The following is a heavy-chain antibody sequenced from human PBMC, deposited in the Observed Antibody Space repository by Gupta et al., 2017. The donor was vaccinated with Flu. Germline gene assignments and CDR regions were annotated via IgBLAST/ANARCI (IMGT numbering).Heavy chain of an antibody. V-gene: IGHV3-23*01. CDR1: GFTFTSFA. D-gene: IGHD4/OR15-4a*01. CDR2: ISGGGNK. Sequence: EVQLLESGGGLVHPGGSLRLSCAAPGFTFTSFAFSWVRQAPGKGLEWVSAISGGGNKYYADSVKGRFTISRDNSKNTLYLQMNSLRAEDTAVYYCARDLYGGNLSGWFDPWGQGTLGTVSS. CDR3: ARDLYGGNLSGWFDP. J-gene: IGHJ5*02.